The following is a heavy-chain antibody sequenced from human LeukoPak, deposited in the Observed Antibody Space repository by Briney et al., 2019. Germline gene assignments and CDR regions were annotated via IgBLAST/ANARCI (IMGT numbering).Heavy chain of an antibody. D-gene: IGHD2-15*01. V-gene: IGHV4-59*01. CDR3: ARGFIGYCSGGSCLHFDY. J-gene: IGHJ4*02. Sequence: SETLSLTCTVSGGSISSYYWSWIRQPPGKGLEWIGYIYYSGSTNYNPSLKSRVTISVDTSKNQFSPKLSSVTAADTAVYYCARGFIGYCSGGSCLHFDYWGQGTLVTVSS. CDR2: IYYSGST. CDR1: GGSISSYY.